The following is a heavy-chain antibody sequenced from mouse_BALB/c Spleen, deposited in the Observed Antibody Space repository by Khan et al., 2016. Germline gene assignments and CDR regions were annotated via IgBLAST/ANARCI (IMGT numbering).Heavy chain of an antibody. CDR1: GYTFTDYS. D-gene: IGHD1-2*01. Sequence: QIQLVQSGPELKKPGETVKISCKASGYTFTDYSMHWVKQAPGKGLKWMGWINTETGEPTYADDFKGRFAFSLETSASTAYLQINNLKHEDTATYFCARSGTTAYFDYWGQGTTLTVSS. CDR3: ARSGTTAYFDY. J-gene: IGHJ2*01. V-gene: IGHV9-2-1*01. CDR2: INTETGEP.